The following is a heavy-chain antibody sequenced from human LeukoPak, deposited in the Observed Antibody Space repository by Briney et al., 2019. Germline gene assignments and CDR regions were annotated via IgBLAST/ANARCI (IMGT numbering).Heavy chain of an antibody. Sequence: GGSLRLSCAASGFTFSNYAMSWVRQAPGEGLEWVSSISSSGGSTYYADSVKGRFTISRDNSENTLLLQMNSLRAEDTAVYYCAKRERGLSYQDAFDTWGQGTLVTVSS. J-gene: IGHJ3*02. CDR1: GFTFSNYA. V-gene: IGHV3-23*01. CDR3: AKRERGLSYQDAFDT. D-gene: IGHD3-16*02. CDR2: ISSSGGST.